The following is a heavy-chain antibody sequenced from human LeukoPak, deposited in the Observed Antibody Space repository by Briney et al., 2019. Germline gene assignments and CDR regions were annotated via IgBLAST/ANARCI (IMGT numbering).Heavy chain of an antibody. J-gene: IGHJ3*02. CDR1: GGSFSGYY. D-gene: IGHD3-10*01. CDR2: INHSGST. CDR3: ARGRRRITMVRGVPDAFDI. V-gene: IGHV4-34*01. Sequence: PSETLSLTCAVYGGSFSGYYWSWIRQPPGKGLEWIGEINHSGSTNYNPSLKSRVTISVDTSKNQFSLKLSSVTAADTAVYYCARGRRRITMVRGVPDAFDIWGQGTMVTVSS.